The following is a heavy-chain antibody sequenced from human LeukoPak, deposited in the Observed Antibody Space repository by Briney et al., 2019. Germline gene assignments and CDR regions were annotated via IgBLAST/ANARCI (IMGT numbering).Heavy chain of an antibody. CDR1: GFTLDDYG. CDR3: ARLGGPDYYFYYYMDV. Sequence: GGSLRLSCAASGFTLDDYGMSWVRQVPGKGLEWICGINWSGDGTGYADSVKGRFTISRDNAKNSLYLQMDSLRAEDAALYYCARLGGPDYYFYYYMDVWGKGTTVTVSS. D-gene: IGHD1-26*01. CDR2: INWSGDGT. J-gene: IGHJ6*03. V-gene: IGHV3-20*04.